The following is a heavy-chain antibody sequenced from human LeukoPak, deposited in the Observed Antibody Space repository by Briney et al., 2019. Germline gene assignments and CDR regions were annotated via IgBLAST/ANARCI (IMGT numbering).Heavy chain of an antibody. V-gene: IGHV4-59*08. D-gene: IGHD4-17*01. CDR2: IYYSGST. J-gene: IGHJ6*02. CDR3: ARRRVPYGDYYYYYGMDV. Sequence: SETLSLTCSVSGGSISSYYWSWIRQPPGKGLEWIGYIYYSGSTNYNPSLKSRVTISAHTSKNQFSLKLTSVTAADTAVYYCARRRVPYGDYYYYYGMDVWGQGTTVTVSS. CDR1: GGSISSYY.